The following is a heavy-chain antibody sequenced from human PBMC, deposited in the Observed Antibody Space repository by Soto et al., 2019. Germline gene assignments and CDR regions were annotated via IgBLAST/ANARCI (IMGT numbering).Heavy chain of an antibody. V-gene: IGHV3-11*06. D-gene: IGHD1-1*01. CDR3: ARGGPAAYKHIGY. J-gene: IGHJ4*02. CDR2: ISSSSSYT. Sequence: GGSLRLSCAASGFTFSDYYMSWIRQAPGKGLEWVSYISSSSSYTNYADSVKGRFTISRDNAKNSLYLQMNSLRAEDTAVYYWARGGPAAYKHIGYWGQGTLVTVSS. CDR1: GFTFSDYY.